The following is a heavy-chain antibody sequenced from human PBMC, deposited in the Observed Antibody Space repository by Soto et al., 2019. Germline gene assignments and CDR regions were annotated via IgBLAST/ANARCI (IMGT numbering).Heavy chain of an antibody. CDR3: ARDSEESNYYDSSGYYWVDY. CDR2: ISYDGSNK. Sequence: QVQLVESGGGVVQPGRSLRLSCAASGFTFSSYAMHWVRQAPGKGLEWVAVISYDGSNKYYADSVKGRFTNSRDNSKNTLYLQMNSQRAEDTAVYYCARDSEESNYYDSSGYYWVDYWGQGTLVTVSS. J-gene: IGHJ4*02. CDR1: GFTFSSYA. V-gene: IGHV3-30-3*01. D-gene: IGHD3-22*01.